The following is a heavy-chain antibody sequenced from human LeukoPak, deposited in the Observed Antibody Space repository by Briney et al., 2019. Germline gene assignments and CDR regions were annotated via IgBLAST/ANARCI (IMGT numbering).Heavy chain of an antibody. CDR3: ARDPGYSSSWYNWFDP. J-gene: IGHJ5*02. CDR2: IIPIFGTA. CDR1: GFTFSSYA. D-gene: IGHD6-13*01. Sequence: GGSLRLSCAASGFTFSSYAISWVRQAPGQGLEWMGRIIPIFGTANYAQKFQGRVTITTDESTSTAYMELSSLRSEDTAVYYCARDPGYSSSWYNWFDPWGQGTLVTVSS. V-gene: IGHV1-69*05.